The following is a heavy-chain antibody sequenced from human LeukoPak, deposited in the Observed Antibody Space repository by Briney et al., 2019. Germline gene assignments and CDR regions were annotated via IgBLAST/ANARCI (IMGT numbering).Heavy chain of an antibody. V-gene: IGHV4-34*01. Sequence: SETLSLTCAVYGGSFSGYYWSWIRQPPGKGLEWIGEINHSGSTNYNPSLKSRVTISVDTSKNQFSLKLSSVTAADTAVYYCARVAAPDYDSSGHYIDYWGQGTLVTVSS. J-gene: IGHJ4*02. CDR3: ARVAAPDYDSSGHYIDY. CDR1: GGSFSGYY. D-gene: IGHD3-22*01. CDR2: INHSGST.